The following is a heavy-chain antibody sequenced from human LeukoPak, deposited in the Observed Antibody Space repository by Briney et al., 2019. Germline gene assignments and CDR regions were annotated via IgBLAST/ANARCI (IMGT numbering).Heavy chain of an antibody. CDR2: ISSSSSTI. V-gene: IGHV3-48*04. CDR1: GFTFSSYS. J-gene: IGHJ4*02. D-gene: IGHD3-10*01. Sequence: PGGSLRLSCAASGFTFSSYSMNWVRQAPGKGLEWVSYISSSSSTIYYADSVKGRFTISRDNAKNSLYLQMNSLRAEDTAVYYCARGERIGVRGPFDYWGQGTLVTVSS. CDR3: ARGERIGVRGPFDY.